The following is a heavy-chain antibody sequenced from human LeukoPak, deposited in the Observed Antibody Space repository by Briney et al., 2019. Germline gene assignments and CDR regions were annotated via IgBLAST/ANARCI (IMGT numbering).Heavy chain of an antibody. CDR3: ARHGSILEWHYFDY. V-gene: IGHV4-59*08. CDR2: IYYSGST. Sequence: KTSETLSLTCTVSGGSISSYYWSWIRQPPGKGLEWIGYIYYSGSTNYNPPLKSRVTISVDTSKNQFSLKLSSVTAADTAVYYCARHGSILEWHYFDYWGQGTLVTVSS. J-gene: IGHJ4*02. D-gene: IGHD3-3*01. CDR1: GGSISSYY.